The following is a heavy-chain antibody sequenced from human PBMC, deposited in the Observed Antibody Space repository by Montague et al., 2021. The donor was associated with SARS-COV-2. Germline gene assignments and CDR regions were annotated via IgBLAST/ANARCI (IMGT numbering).Heavy chain of an antibody. V-gene: IGHV4-59*01. D-gene: IGHD3-10*01. J-gene: IGHJ6*02. CDR3: ARGCLSYFGAGSHCYGMDV. CDR1: GTSITSYY. CDR2: ISDSGST. Sequence: SETLSLTCSVSGTSITSYYWNWIRQPPGKGLEWIGYISDSGSTNXXPSLKSRVPMSVDTSKNQMSLKLTSVTAADTAVYYCARGCLSYFGAGSHCYGMDVWGQGTTVTVSS.